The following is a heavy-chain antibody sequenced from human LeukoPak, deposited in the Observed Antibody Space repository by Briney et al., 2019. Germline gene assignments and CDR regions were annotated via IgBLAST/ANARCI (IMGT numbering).Heavy chain of an antibody. D-gene: IGHD6-6*01. J-gene: IGHJ4*02. V-gene: IGHV4-59*01. CDR2: IYYSGST. CDR3: ARDRPNSSSLDY. Sequence: PSETLSLTCTVSGGSISSYYWSWIRQPPGKGLEWIGYIYYSGSTNYNPSLKSRVTISVDTSKNQFSLRLSSVTAADTAVYYCARDRPNSSSLDYWGQGTLVTVSS. CDR1: GGSISSYY.